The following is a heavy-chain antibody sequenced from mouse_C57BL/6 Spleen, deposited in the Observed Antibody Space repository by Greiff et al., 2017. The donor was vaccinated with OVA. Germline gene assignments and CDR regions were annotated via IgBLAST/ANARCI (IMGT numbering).Heavy chain of an antibody. CDR2: ISDGGSYT. D-gene: IGHD2-4*01. J-gene: IGHJ4*01. V-gene: IGHV5-4*03. Sequence: DVKLVESGGGLVKPGGSLKLSCAASGFTFSSYAMSWVRQTPEKRLEWVATISDGGSYTYYPDNVKGRFTISRDNAKNNLYLQMSHLKSEDTAMYYCARGGITTLYYYAMDYWGQGTSVTVSS. CDR1: GFTFSSYA. CDR3: ARGGITTLYYYAMDY.